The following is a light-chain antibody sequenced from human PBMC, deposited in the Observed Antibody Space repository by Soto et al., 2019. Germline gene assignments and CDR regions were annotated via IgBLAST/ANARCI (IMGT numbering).Light chain of an antibody. CDR1: TSNIGSNA. CDR3: AAWDDSLTGRVV. Sequence: QSVLTQPPSASGTPGQRVTISCSGSTSNIGSNAVNWYQQLPGAAPKLLIYSNNQRPSGVPDRFSVSKSGTSASLAISGLQSEDEADYYCAAWDDSLTGRVVFGGGTKLTVL. V-gene: IGLV1-44*01. CDR2: SNN. J-gene: IGLJ2*01.